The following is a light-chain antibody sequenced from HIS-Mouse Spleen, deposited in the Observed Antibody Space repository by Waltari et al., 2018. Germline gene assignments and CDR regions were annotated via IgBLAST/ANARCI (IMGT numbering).Light chain of an antibody. CDR2: KDS. J-gene: IGLJ3*02. CDR1: ALPKHY. Sequence: SYELTQPPSVSVSPGQTARITCSGDALPKHYAYWYQQKPGQAPVLVIYKDSERPSGIPERFSGSSSGTTVTLTISGVQAEDEADYYCQSADSSGTGWVFGGGTKLTVL. V-gene: IGLV3-25*03. CDR3: QSADSSGTGWV.